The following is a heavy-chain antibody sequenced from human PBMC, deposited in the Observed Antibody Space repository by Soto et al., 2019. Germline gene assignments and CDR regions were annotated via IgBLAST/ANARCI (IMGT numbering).Heavy chain of an antibody. D-gene: IGHD1-26*01. J-gene: IGHJ4*02. CDR1: GGSISSYY. CDR2: IYYSGST. Sequence: QVQLQESGPGLVKPSETLSLTCTVSGGSISSYYWSWIRQPPGKGLEWIGYIYYSGSTNYNPSLTSRVTISVDTSKNQFSLKLGSVTAADAAVYYCARRYGSAIDYWGQGTLVTVSS. CDR3: ARRYGSAIDY. V-gene: IGHV4-59*08.